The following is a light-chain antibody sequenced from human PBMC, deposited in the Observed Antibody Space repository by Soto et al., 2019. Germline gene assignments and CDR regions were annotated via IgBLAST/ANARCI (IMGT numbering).Light chain of an antibody. CDR1: QSLTSSY. CDR3: QQYDGSPRT. J-gene: IGKJ1*01. CDR2: GAS. V-gene: IGKV3-20*01. Sequence: IVSTQSPGTLSLSPGERATLSCRASQSLTSSYLAWYQQKPGQAPRLLIYGASSRATGIPDRFTGSGSGTDFTLTISRLEPEDFAVYYCQQYDGSPRTFGQGTKVDIK.